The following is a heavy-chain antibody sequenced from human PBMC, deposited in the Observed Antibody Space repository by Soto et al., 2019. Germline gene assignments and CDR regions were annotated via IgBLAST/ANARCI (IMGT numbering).Heavy chain of an antibody. V-gene: IGHV3-30-3*01. Sequence: GGSLRLSCAASGFTFSSYAMHWVRQAPGKGLEWVAVISYDGSNKYYADSVKGRFTISRDNSKNTLYLQMNSLRAEDTAVYYCARDVSSSFADFDYWGQGTLVTASS. CDR2: ISYDGSNK. J-gene: IGHJ4*02. CDR3: ARDVSSSFADFDY. D-gene: IGHD6-13*01. CDR1: GFTFSSYA.